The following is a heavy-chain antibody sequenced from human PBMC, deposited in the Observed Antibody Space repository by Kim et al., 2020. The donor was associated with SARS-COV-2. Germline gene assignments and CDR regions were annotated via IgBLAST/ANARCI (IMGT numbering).Heavy chain of an antibody. J-gene: IGHJ5*02. D-gene: IGHD3-10*01. V-gene: IGHV4-59*01. CDR3: AREMNMVRGWGGWFDP. CDR1: GGSISSYY. CDR2: IYYSGST. Sequence: SETLSLTCTVSGGSISSYYWSWIRQPPGKGLEWIGYIYYSGSTNYNPTLKSRGTISVDTYKNQFSLKLSSVTAADTAVYYCAREMNMVRGWGGWFDPWGQGTLVTVSS.